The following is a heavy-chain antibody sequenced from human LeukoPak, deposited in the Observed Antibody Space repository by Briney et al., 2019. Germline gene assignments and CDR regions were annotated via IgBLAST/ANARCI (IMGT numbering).Heavy chain of an antibody. CDR2: IHYNKST. CDR3: AKAWEGYYDSSGYPDY. J-gene: IGHJ4*02. D-gene: IGHD3-22*01. Sequence: PSETLSLTCTVSGGSIYSSYYYWGWIRQPPGKGLEWFATIHYNKSTYYNPSLKRRVTISADMSKNQFSLRLSSVTAADTAVYYCAKAWEGYYDSSGYPDYWGQGTLVTVSS. V-gene: IGHV4-39*02. CDR1: GGSIYSSYYY.